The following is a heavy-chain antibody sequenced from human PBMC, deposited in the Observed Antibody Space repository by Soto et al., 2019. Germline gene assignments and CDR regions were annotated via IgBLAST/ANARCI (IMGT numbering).Heavy chain of an antibody. CDR3: ASSGYCSGGSCYYALDY. V-gene: IGHV1-69*01. D-gene: IGHD2-15*01. J-gene: IGHJ4*02. CDR2: IIPIFGTA. Sequence: QVQLVQSGAEVKKPGSSVKVSCKASGGTFSSYAISWVRQAPGQGLEWMGGIIPIFGTANYAQKFQGRVTITADESTSTAYMELSSLRAEDTAVYYCASSGYCSGGSCYYALDYWGQGTLVTVSS. CDR1: GGTFSSYA.